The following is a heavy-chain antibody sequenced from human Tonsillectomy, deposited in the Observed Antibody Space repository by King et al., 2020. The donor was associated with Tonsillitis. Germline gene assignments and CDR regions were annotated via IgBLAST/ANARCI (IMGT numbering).Heavy chain of an antibody. CDR2: IWYDGNNK. CDR1: GFTFSSYG. D-gene: IGHD3-3*01. Sequence: VQLVESGGGVVQPGRSLTLSCAASGFTFSSYGMHWVRQAPGKGLEWVVVIWYDGNNKYYADSVKGRFTISRDNSKNTLYLQMNSLRAEDTAVYYCARAWRPTGGIDVWDQGTTVTVSS. J-gene: IGHJ6*02. V-gene: IGHV3-33*01. CDR3: ARAWRPTGGIDV.